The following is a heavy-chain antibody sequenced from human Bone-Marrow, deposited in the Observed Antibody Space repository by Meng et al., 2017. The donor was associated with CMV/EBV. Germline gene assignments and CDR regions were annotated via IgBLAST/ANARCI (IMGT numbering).Heavy chain of an antibody. CDR1: GGSISSYY. V-gene: IGHV4-4*07. D-gene: IGHD6-13*01. J-gene: IGHJ4*02. Sequence: QVQLQESGPGLVKPSXXLSLTCXVSGGSISSYYWSWIRQPAGKGLEWIGRIYTSGSTNYNPSLKSRVTMSVDTSKNQFSLKLSSVTAADTAVYYCARETPHHIAAAGTLDDWGQGPLVTVAS. CDR2: IYTSGST. CDR3: ARETPHHIAAAGTLDD.